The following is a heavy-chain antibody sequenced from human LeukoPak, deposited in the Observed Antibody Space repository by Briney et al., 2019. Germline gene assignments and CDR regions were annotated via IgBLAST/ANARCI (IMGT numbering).Heavy chain of an antibody. J-gene: IGHJ4*02. Sequence: PGGSLRLSCAASGFTFSSYNMYWVRQAPGKGLEWVSSISGGSDYIFHADPVKGRFTISRDNAKNSLYLQMNSLRAEDTAVYYCARIGSGWYWEYWGQGALVTVSS. V-gene: IGHV3-21*06. CDR1: GFTFSSYN. D-gene: IGHD6-19*01. CDR3: ARIGSGWYWEY. CDR2: ISGGSDYI.